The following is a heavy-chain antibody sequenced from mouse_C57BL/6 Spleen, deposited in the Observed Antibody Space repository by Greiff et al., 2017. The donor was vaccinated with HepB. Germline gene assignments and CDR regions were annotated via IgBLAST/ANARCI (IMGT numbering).Heavy chain of an antibody. CDR2: IDPENGDT. CDR3: TTMARGYFDY. D-gene: IGHD2-3*01. J-gene: IGHJ2*01. CDR1: GFNIKDDY. V-gene: IGHV14-4*01. Sequence: EVQLVESGAELVRPGASVKLSCTASGFNIKDDYMHWVKQRPEQGLEWIGWIDPENGDTEYASKFQGKATITADTSSNTAYLQLSSLTSEDTAVYYCTTMARGYFDYWGQGTTLTVSS.